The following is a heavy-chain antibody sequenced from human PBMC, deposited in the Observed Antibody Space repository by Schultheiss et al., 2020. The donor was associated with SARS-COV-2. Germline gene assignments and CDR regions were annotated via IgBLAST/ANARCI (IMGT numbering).Heavy chain of an antibody. CDR3: ARCSQGGSGWFDP. CDR2: ISYDGSNK. J-gene: IGHJ5*02. D-gene: IGHD6-19*01. Sequence: GGSLRLSCAASGFTFSSYAMHWVRQAPGKGLEWVAVISYDGSNKYYADSVKGRFTISRDNSKNTLYLQMNSLRAEDTAVYYCARCSQGGSGWFDPWGQGTLVTVSS. V-gene: IGHV3-30-3*01. CDR1: GFTFSSYA.